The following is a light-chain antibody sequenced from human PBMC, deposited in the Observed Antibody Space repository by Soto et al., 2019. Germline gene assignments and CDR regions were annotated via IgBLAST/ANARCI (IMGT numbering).Light chain of an antibody. CDR3: HQRSNWPRT. V-gene: IGKV3-11*01. CDR1: QSVSSY. CDR2: DAS. J-gene: IGKJ1*01. Sequence: EIVLTQSPATLSLSPGERATLSCRASQSVSSYLAWYQQKPGQAPRLLIYDASNRATGIPARFSGSGSGTDFTLTISSLEPEDFAVYYCHQRSNWPRTFGQGTEV.